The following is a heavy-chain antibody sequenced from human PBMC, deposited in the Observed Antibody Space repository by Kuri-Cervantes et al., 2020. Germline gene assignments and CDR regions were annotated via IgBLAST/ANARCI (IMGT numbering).Heavy chain of an antibody. CDR1: GYTFTSYG. D-gene: IGHD3-10*01. CDR3: ARSPIKYVLLWFGESDY. V-gene: IGHV1-18*01. J-gene: IGHJ4*02. CDR2: ISAYNGNT. Sequence: ASVKVSCKASGYTFTSYGISWVRQAPGQGLEWMGWISAYNGNTNYAQKLQGRVTMTTDTSTSTAYMEPRSLRSDDTAVYYCARSPIKYVLLWFGESDYWGLGTLVTVSS.